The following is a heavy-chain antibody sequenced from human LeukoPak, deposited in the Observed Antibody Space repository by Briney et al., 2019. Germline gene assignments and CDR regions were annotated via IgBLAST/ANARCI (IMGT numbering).Heavy chain of an antibody. V-gene: IGHV1-2*02. D-gene: IGHD2-8*01. J-gene: IGHJ4*02. CDR2: INPNSGGT. Sequence: ASVKVSCKASGYTFTGYYMHWVRQAPGQGLEWMGWINPNSGGTNYAQKFQGRVTMTRDTSISTAYMELSRLRSDDTAVYYCARYGDCSNGVCYFDNWGQGTLVTVSS. CDR1: GYTFTGYY. CDR3: ARYGDCSNGVCYFDN.